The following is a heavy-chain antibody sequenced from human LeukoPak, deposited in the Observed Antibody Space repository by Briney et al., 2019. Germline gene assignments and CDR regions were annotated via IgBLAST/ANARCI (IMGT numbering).Heavy chain of an antibody. CDR3: ARISSTSGHYFDY. CDR1: GGSFSGYY. V-gene: IGHV4-34*01. D-gene: IGHD2-2*01. J-gene: IGHJ4*02. CDR2: INHSGST. Sequence: PSETLSLTCAVYGGSFSGYYWSWIRQPPGKGLEWIGEINHSGSTNYNPSLKSRVTISVGTSKNQFSLQLNSVTPEDTAVYYCARISSTSGHYFDYWGQGTVVTVSS.